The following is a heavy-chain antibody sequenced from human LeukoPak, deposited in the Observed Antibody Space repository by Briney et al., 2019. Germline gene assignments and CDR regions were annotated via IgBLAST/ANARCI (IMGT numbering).Heavy chain of an antibody. J-gene: IGHJ4*02. CDR2: IFSGGTT. CDR1: GFTGSSNY. CDR3: ARGVLGDSYGFDY. Sequence: GGSLRLSCAASGFTGSSNYMRWVRQAPGKGLEWVSVIFSGGTTYYADSVKGRFTISRHNSENTLYLQMNSLRGEDTAVHYCARGVLGDSYGFDYWGQGTLVTVSS. V-gene: IGHV3-53*04. D-gene: IGHD5-18*01.